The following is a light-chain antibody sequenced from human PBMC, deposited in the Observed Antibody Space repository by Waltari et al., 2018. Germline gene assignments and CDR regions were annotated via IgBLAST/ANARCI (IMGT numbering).Light chain of an antibody. CDR1: QGINTY. J-gene: IGKJ2*01. Sequence: AIRMTQSPSSFSASTGDRVTMTCRASQGINTYVAWYQQKPGKAPNLLIYAASTLQSGVPSRFSGSGSGTDFTLTISCLQSEDFATYYCQQYYKYPYTFGQGTKVEIK. V-gene: IGKV1-8*01. CDR3: QQYYKYPYT. CDR2: AAS.